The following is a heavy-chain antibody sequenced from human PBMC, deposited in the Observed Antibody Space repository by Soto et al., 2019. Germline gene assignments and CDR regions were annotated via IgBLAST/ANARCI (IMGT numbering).Heavy chain of an antibody. CDR1: GFPFGSYS. D-gene: IGHD3-10*01. J-gene: IGHJ3*02. CDR3: ASSGCDS. CDR2: ISSSSSYI. Sequence: GGSQSLSCSASGFPFGSYSMNWVRQAPGKGLEWVSSISSSSSYIYYADSVKGRFTISRDNAKNSLYLQMNSLRAEDTAVYYCASSGCDSWGQGTMVSVS. V-gene: IGHV3-21*01.